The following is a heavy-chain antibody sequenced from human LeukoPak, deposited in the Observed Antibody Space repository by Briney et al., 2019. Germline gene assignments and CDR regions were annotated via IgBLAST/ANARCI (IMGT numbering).Heavy chain of an antibody. CDR2: IYYSGST. Sequence: PSETLSLTCAVSGGSISSGGYSWSWIRQPPGKGLEWIGYIYYSGSTNYNPSLKSRVTISVDTSKNQFSLKLSSVTAADTAVYYCARDRSGGQWSQGTLVTVSS. CDR1: GGSISSGGYS. D-gene: IGHD3-10*01. J-gene: IGHJ4*02. V-gene: IGHV4-61*08. CDR3: ARDRSGGQ.